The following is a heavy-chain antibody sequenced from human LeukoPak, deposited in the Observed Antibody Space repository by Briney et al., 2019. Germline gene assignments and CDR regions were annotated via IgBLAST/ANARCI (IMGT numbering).Heavy chain of an antibody. CDR2: ISGSGGST. D-gene: IGHD5-18*01. J-gene: IGHJ4*02. CDR3: ANCGGGGGDTAMVRDY. Sequence: GGSLRLSCAASGFTFSSYAMSWVRQAPGKGLEWVSAISGSGGSTYYADSVKGRFTISRDNSKNTLYLQMNSLRAEDTAAYYCANCGGGGGDTAMVRDYWGQGTLVTVSS. CDR1: GFTFSSYA. V-gene: IGHV3-23*01.